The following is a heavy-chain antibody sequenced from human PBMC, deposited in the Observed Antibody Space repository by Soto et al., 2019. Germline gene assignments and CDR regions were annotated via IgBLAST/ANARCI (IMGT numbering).Heavy chain of an antibody. J-gene: IGHJ6*02. CDR3: ARATGDTALAANYYCYGMDV. D-gene: IGHD5-18*01. V-gene: IGHV1-69*13. CDR2: IIPIFGTA. CDR1: GGTFSSYA. Sequence: GASVKVSCKASGGTFSSYAISWVRQAPGQGLEWMGGIIPIFGTANYAQKFQGRVTITADESTSTAYMELSSLRSEDTAVYYCARATGDTALAANYYCYGMDVWAQRTKVTVSS.